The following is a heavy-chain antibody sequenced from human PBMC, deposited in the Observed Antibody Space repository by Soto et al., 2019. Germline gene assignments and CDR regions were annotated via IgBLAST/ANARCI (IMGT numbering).Heavy chain of an antibody. CDR2: IYSGGST. CDR3: ARGATYGSGSHIDY. V-gene: IGHV3-66*01. Sequence: EVQLVESGGGLVQPGGSLRLSCAASGFTVSSNYMSWVRQAPGKGLEWVSVIYSGGSTYYADSVKGRFTISRDNSKNTLYLQMNSLRAEYTAVYYCARGATYGSGSHIDYWGQGTLVTVSS. D-gene: IGHD3-10*01. CDR1: GFTVSSNY. J-gene: IGHJ4*02.